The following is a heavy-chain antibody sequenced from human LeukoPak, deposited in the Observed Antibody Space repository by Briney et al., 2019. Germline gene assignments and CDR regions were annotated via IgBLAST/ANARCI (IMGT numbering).Heavy chain of an antibody. D-gene: IGHD1-20*01. CDR1: GGSISNYY. Sequence: SETLSLTCTVSGGSISNYYWSWLRQPAGKGLEWIGRIYTSGSTDYNPSLKSRLTMSLDTSKNQFSLRVSSVTAADTAVYYCAGHNWDRLYFDSWGQGTLVTVSS. V-gene: IGHV4-4*07. CDR3: AGHNWDRLYFDS. CDR2: IYTSGST. J-gene: IGHJ4*02.